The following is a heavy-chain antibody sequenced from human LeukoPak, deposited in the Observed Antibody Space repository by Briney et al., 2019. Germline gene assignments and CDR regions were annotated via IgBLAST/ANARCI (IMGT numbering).Heavy chain of an antibody. CDR2: IRGNAAQT. V-gene: IGHV3-23*01. D-gene: IGHD2-21*02. Sequence: GGSLRLSCAASGFTFGHYGMAWARQAPGKGLEWVSAIRGNAAQTFYADSVRGRFTISRDNSKNTLYLEMNSLRAEDSAVYYCAKSLPYAVCSGDFPYYFEYWGQGAQVTVSS. J-gene: IGHJ4*02. CDR3: AKSLPYAVCSGDFPYYFEY. CDR1: GFTFGHYG.